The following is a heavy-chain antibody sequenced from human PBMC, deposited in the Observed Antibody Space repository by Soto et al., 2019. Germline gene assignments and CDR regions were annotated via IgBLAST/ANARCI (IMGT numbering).Heavy chain of an antibody. CDR2: LTHDGDSA. D-gene: IGHD2-21*01. V-gene: IGHV3-30*05. CDR3: ASIADY. J-gene: IGHJ4*02. Sequence: QVQLVQSGGGVVQPGRTLRLSCAAAGFSLTAFGMPWVRQPPGKGLQWVARLTHDGDSAFYADSVNGRFTVSRDTSKNTLYLQMNSLRPEDKAIYYCASIADYWGQGTLVTVSS. CDR1: GFSLTAFG.